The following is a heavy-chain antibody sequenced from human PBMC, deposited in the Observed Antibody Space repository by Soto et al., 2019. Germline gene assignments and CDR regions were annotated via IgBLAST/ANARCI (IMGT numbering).Heavy chain of an antibody. CDR2: INHSGST. CDR1: GGSFSGYY. J-gene: IGHJ4*02. CDR3: ASSRGGTVVVPAAHPGSN. V-gene: IGHV4-34*01. Sequence: ETLSLTCAVYGGSFSGYYWSWIRQPPGKGLEWIGEINHSGSTNYNPSLKSRVTISVDTSKNQFSLKLSSVTAADTAVYYCASSRGGTVVVPAAHPGSNWGQGTLVTVSS. D-gene: IGHD2-2*01.